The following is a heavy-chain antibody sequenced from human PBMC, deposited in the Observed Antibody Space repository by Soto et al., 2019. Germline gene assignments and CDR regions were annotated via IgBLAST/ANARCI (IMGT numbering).Heavy chain of an antibody. V-gene: IGHV1-69*13. Sequence: SVKVSCKASGGTFSRYTITWVRQAPGQGLEWMGGITPMFGTPNYAQKFQGRVTITADESTSTAYMELSSLRSEDTAMYYCARDGTLYDSSAYYYLYWGQGTLVTVPQ. D-gene: IGHD3-22*01. CDR3: ARDGTLYDSSAYYYLY. CDR1: GGTFSRYT. CDR2: ITPMFGTP. J-gene: IGHJ4*02.